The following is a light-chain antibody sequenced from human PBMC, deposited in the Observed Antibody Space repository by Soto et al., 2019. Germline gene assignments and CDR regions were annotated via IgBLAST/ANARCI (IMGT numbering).Light chain of an antibody. V-gene: IGLV2-8*01. CDR1: SRDVGGYNY. CDR3: SSYAGSYSFGV. Sequence: QSALTQPPSASGSPGQSVTISCTGTSRDVGGYNYVSWYQQRPGKAPKLMIFEVSKRPSGVPDRLSGSKSDNTASLTVSGLQAEDEADYYCSSYAGSYSFGVFGTGTKVPS. J-gene: IGLJ1*01. CDR2: EVS.